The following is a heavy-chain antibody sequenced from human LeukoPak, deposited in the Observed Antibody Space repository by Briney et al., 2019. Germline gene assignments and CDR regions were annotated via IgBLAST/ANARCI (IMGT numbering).Heavy chain of an antibody. Sequence: ASVKVSCKASGYTFTSYDINWVRQVTGQGLEWMGGMNPNSGNTGYAQKFQGRVTMTRNTSISTAYMELSSLRSEDTAVYYCARYNGEITGTDTTFDYWGQGTLVTVSS. CDR2: MNPNSGNT. J-gene: IGHJ4*02. V-gene: IGHV1-8*01. CDR3: ARYNGEITGTDTTFDY. D-gene: IGHD1-20*01. CDR1: GYTFTSYD.